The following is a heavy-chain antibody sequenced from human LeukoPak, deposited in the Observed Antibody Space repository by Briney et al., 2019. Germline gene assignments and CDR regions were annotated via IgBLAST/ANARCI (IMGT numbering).Heavy chain of an antibody. Sequence: PGGSLRLSCAASGFTFSSYSMNWVRQAPGKGLEWVSSISSSSSYIYYADSVKGRFTISRDNAKNSLYLQMNSLRAEDTAVYYCARVKMATLQYYFDYWGQGTLVTVSS. CDR1: GFTFSSYS. D-gene: IGHD5-24*01. J-gene: IGHJ4*02. V-gene: IGHV3-21*01. CDR2: ISSSSSYI. CDR3: ARVKMATLQYYFDY.